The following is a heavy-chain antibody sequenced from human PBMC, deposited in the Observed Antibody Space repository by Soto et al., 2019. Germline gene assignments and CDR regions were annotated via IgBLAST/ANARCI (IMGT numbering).Heavy chain of an antibody. J-gene: IGHJ3*02. V-gene: IGHV1-18*04. CDR1: GYTFTSYG. CDR2: ISAYNGNT. CDR3: ASDQDYYGSGNSAYDAFDI. D-gene: IGHD3-10*01. Sequence: QVQLVQSGAEVKKPGASVKVSCKASGYTFTSYGISWVRQAPGQGLEWMGWISAYNGNTNYAQKLQGRVTMTTDTSTSTAYMELRSLRSDDTAVYYCASDQDYYGSGNSAYDAFDIWGQGTMVTVSS.